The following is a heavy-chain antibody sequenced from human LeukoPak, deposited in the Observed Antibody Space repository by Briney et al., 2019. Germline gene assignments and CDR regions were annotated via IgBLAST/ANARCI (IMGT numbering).Heavy chain of an antibody. V-gene: IGHV3-21*01. Sequence: GGSLRLSCVVSGFTFSTYSMNWVRQAPGKGLEWVSSISSSSSYIYYGDSVKGRFTISRDNAKNSLYLQMNSLRAEDTAVYYCARDGAVTNGRYFDYWGQGTLVTVSS. CDR2: ISSSSSYI. CDR1: GFTFSTYS. CDR3: ARDGAVTNGRYFDY. D-gene: IGHD4-17*01. J-gene: IGHJ4*02.